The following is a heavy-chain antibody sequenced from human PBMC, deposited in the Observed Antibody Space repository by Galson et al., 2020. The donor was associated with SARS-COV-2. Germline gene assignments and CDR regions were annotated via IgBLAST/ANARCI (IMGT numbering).Heavy chain of an antibody. CDR2: VSYDGNYK. Sequence: GGSLRLSCATSGFSFSDNGMHWVRQAPGKGLEWVAVVSYDGNYKSQADSVKGRFTISRDNSKKTVYLQMNSLRGEDTAIYYCAKDSSYYYYGMDVWGQGTTVTVSS. CDR3: AKDSSYYYYGMDV. J-gene: IGHJ6*02. CDR1: GFSFSDNG. V-gene: IGHV3-30*18.